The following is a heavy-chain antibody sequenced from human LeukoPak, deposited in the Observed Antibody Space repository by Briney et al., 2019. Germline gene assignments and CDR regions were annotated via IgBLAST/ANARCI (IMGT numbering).Heavy chain of an antibody. CDR2: SNHSGST. J-gene: IGHJ6*03. CDR3: ARKQHLEPSSYYYYYMDV. V-gene: IGHV4-34*01. Sequence: PSETLSLTCAVYGGSFSGYYWSWIRQSPGKGLEWIGESNHSGSTNYNPSLKSRVTISVDTSKNQFSLKLSSVTAADTAVYYCARKQHLEPSSYYYYYMDVWGKGTTVTVS. D-gene: IGHD6-13*01. CDR1: GGSFSGYY.